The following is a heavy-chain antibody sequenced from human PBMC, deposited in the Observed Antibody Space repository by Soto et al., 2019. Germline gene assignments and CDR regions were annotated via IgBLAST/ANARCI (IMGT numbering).Heavy chain of an antibody. J-gene: IGHJ4*02. D-gene: IGHD6-19*01. CDR2: IYSGGST. CDR3: ASSSGWHPYYFDY. V-gene: IGHV3-66*01. Sequence: EVQLVESGGGLVQPGGSLRLSCAASGFTVSSNYMSWVRQAPGKGLEWVSVIYSGGSTYYADSVKGRFTISRDNSKNTLYLQMNSLRAEDTAVYYCASSSGWHPYYFDYWGQGTLVTVSS. CDR1: GFTVSSNY.